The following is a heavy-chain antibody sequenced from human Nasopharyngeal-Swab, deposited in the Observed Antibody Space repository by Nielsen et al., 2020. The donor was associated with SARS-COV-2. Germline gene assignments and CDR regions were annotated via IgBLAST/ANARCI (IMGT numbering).Heavy chain of an antibody. CDR2: IWGSGRGT. V-gene: IGHV3-23*01. CDR1: GFIFNNYA. CDR3: AKSMAYFQLSGTYNLDF. D-gene: IGHD2-21*01. J-gene: IGHJ4*02. Sequence: GESLKISCSASGFIFNNYAMNWIRQAPGKGLEWVGIIWGSGRGTNYADSVKGRFTVSRDSSKNTVYLQMNSLRPDDTAVYFCAKSMAYFQLSGTYNLDFWGQGTLVTVPS.